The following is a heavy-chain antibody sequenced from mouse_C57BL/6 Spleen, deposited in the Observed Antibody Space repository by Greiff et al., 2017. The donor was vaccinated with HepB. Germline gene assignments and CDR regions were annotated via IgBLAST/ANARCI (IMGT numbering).Heavy chain of an antibody. CDR2: IDPANGNT. J-gene: IGHJ2*01. D-gene: IGHD1-1*02. CDR3: ASSDGGSYRTYFDY. CDR1: GFNIKNTY. Sequence: EVQLQQSVAELVRPGASVKLSCTASGFNIKNTYMHWVKQRPEQGLEWIGRIDPANGNTKYSPKFQGKATITADTSSNTAYLQLSSLTSEDTAIYYCASSDGGSYRTYFDYWGQGTTLTVSS. V-gene: IGHV14-3*01.